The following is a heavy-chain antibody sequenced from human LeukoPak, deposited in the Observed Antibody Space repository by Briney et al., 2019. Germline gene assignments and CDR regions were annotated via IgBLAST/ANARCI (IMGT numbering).Heavy chain of an antibody. CDR2: MNPNSGNT. Sequence: ASVKASYKASGYTFTSYDINWVRQATGQGLEWMGWMNPNSGNTGYAQKFQGRVTITRNTSISTAYMELSSLRSEDTAVYYCARGRLWPFKARLQGYWFDPWGQGTLVTVSS. V-gene: IGHV1-8*03. CDR3: ARGRLWPFKARLQGYWFDP. D-gene: IGHD5-18*01. CDR1: GYTFTSYD. J-gene: IGHJ5*02.